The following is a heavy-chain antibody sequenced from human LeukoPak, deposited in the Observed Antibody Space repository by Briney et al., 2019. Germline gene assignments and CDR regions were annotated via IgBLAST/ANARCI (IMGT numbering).Heavy chain of an antibody. CDR3: AREVKTMVRGVTVTAFDY. CDR1: GFTFSSYW. V-gene: IGHV3-7*01. Sequence: GGSLRLSCAASGFTFSSYWMSWVRQAPGKGLEWVANIKQDGSEKYYVDSVKGRFTISRDNAKNSLYLQMNSLRAEDTAVYYCAREVKTMVRGVTVTAFDYWGQGTLVTVSS. D-gene: IGHD3-10*01. J-gene: IGHJ4*02. CDR2: IKQDGSEK.